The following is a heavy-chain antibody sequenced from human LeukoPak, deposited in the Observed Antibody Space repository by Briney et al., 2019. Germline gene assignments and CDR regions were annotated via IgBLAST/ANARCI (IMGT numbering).Heavy chain of an antibody. J-gene: IGHJ4*02. CDR2: IIPILGIA. D-gene: IGHD1-26*01. CDR1: GGTFSSYT. CDR3: ASISGSYSVGYFDY. V-gene: IGHV1-69*02. Sequence: SVKVSCKASGGTFSSYTISWVRQAPAQGLEWMGRIIPILGIANYAQKFQGRVTITADKSPSTAYMELSSLRSEDTAVYYCASISGSYSVGYFDYWGQGTLVTVSS.